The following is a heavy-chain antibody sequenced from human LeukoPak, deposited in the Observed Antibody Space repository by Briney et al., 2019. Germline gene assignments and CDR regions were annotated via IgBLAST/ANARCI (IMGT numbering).Heavy chain of an antibody. J-gene: IGHJ4*02. CDR3: ESQHPYYGSGAIDY. CDR2: IYSGGST. CDR1: GFTVSSNY. D-gene: IGHD3-10*01. V-gene: IGHV3-66*04. Sequence: GGSLRLSCAASGFTVSSNYMSWVRQAPGKGLEWVSVIYSGGSTYYADSVKGRFTISRDNSKNTLYLQMNSLRAEDTAVYYCESQHPYYGSGAIDYWGQGTLVTVSS.